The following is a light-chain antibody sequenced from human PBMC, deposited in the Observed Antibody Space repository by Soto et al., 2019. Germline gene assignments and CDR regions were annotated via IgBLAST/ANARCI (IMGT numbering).Light chain of an antibody. CDR3: CSYAGSYTFYV. CDR1: SSDVGGYNY. Sequence: QSALTQPRSVSGSPGQSVTISCTGTSSDVGGYNYVSWYQQHPGKAPKVMIYDVTKRPSGVPDRFSGSKSGNTASLTISGLQAEDEAEYYCCSYAGSYTFYVFGTGTKVIVL. V-gene: IGLV2-11*01. CDR2: DVT. J-gene: IGLJ1*01.